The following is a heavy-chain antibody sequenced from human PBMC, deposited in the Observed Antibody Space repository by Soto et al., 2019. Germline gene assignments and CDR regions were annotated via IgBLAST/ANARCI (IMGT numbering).Heavy chain of an antibody. V-gene: IGHV4-59*01. CDR1: GGSISSYY. D-gene: IGHD5-18*01. Sequence: PSETLSLTCTVSGGSISSYYWSWIRQPPGKGLEWIGYIYYSGSTNYNPSLKSRVTISVDTSKNQFSLKLSSVTAADTAVYYCARAVDTAMVTGFDYWGQGTLVTVSS. J-gene: IGHJ4*02. CDR3: ARAVDTAMVTGFDY. CDR2: IYYSGST.